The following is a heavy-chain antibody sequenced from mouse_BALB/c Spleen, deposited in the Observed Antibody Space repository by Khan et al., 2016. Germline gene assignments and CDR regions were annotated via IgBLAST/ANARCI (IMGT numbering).Heavy chain of an antibody. CDR3: ARFYDNYCGFAY. Sequence: QIQLVQSGPELKKPGETVKISCKASGYTFTNYGMNWVKQAPGKGLKWMGWINTYTGEPTFADDFKGRFAFSLETSASTAYLQINNLKNEDMATYFCARFYDNYCGFAYWGQGTLVTVSA. V-gene: IGHV9-1*02. D-gene: IGHD2-3*01. J-gene: IGHJ3*01. CDR2: INTYTGEP. CDR1: GYTFTNYG.